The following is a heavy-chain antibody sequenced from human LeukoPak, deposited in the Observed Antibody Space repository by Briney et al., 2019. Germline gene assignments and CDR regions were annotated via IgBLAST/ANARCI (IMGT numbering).Heavy chain of an antibody. CDR3: ARLKFYDSTGYSPGHYMDV. D-gene: IGHD3-22*01. J-gene: IGHJ6*03. V-gene: IGHV4-4*07. CDR2: LYPGVST. Sequence: PSQTLSLTCTVSGGPIYSYYWSWTRQIDGKVRGWNGCLYPGVSTNYNPSLKSRVTMSVDTSTNQFALKLSAVTAADTAVYYCARLKFYDSTGYSPGHYMDVWGKGTTVTVSS. CDR1: GGPIYSYY.